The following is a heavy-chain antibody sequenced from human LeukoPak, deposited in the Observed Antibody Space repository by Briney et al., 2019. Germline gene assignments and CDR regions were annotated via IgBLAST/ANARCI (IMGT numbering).Heavy chain of an antibody. CDR2: INPNSGGT. CDR1: GYTFTDYY. Sequence: ASVKVSCKASGYTFTDYYMHWVRQAPGQGLEWMGWINPNSGGTNYAQKFQGRVTITADKSTSTAYMELSSLRSEDTAVYYCARAGPQSYSADYWGQGTLVTVSS. CDR3: ARAGPQSYSADY. D-gene: IGHD1-26*01. J-gene: IGHJ4*02. V-gene: IGHV1-2*02.